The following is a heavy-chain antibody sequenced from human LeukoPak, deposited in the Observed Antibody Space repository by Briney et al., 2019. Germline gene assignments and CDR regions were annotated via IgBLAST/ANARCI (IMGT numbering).Heavy chain of an antibody. CDR2: IYYSGST. CDR3: ARADRRDYYDSSGYQGSDAFDI. V-gene: IGHV4-59*01. Sequence: SETLSLTCTVSGGSISSYYWSWIRHPPGKGLEWIGYIYYSGSTNYNPSLKSRVTISVDTSKKQFSLKLSSVTAADTAVYYCARADRRDYYDSSGYQGSDAFDIWGQGTVVTVSS. D-gene: IGHD3-22*01. J-gene: IGHJ3*02. CDR1: GGSISSYY.